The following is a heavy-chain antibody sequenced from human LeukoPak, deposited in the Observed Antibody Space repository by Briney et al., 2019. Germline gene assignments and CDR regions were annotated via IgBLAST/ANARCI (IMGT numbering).Heavy chain of an antibody. CDR3: AKDRSIYYGLGSPYFDY. J-gene: IGHJ4*02. V-gene: IGHV3-30*02. CDR1: GFTFSSYG. Sequence: GGSLRLSCAASGFTFSSYGMHWVRQAPGKGLEWVAFIRYDGSNKYYADSVKGRFTISRDNSKNTLYLQMNSLRAEDTAVYYCAKDRSIYYGLGSPYFDYWGQGTLVTVSS. D-gene: IGHD3-10*01. CDR2: IRYDGSNK.